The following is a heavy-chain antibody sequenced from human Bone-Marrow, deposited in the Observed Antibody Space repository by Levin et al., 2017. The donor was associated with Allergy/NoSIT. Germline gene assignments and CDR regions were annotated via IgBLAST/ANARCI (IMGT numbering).Heavy chain of an antibody. J-gene: IGHJ6*02. CDR3: AKDPGTTVDGMDV. V-gene: IGHV3-9*01. CDR2: ISWNSGSI. D-gene: IGHD1-7*01. CDR1: GFTFDDYA. Sequence: GGSLRLSCAASGFTFDDYAMHWVRQAPGKGLEWVSGISWNSGSIGYADSVKGRFTISRDNAKNSLYLQMNSLRAEDTALYYCAKDPGTTVDGMDVWGQGTTVTVSS.